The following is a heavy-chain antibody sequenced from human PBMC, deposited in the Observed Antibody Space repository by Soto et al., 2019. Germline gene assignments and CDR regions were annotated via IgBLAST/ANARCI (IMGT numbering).Heavy chain of an antibody. Sequence: SETLSLTCTVSGGSISSGGYYWSWIRQHPGKGLEWIGYIYYSGSTYYNPSLKSRVTISVDTSKNQFSLKLSSVTAADTAVYYCARLDYGDYGADYWGQGTLVTVSS. J-gene: IGHJ4*02. D-gene: IGHD4-17*01. CDR2: IYYSGST. CDR1: GGSISSGGYY. CDR3: ARLDYGDYGADY. V-gene: IGHV4-31*03.